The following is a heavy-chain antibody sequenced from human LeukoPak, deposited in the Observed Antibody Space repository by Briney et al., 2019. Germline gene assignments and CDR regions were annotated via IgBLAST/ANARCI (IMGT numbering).Heavy chain of an antibody. CDR1: GFTFSSYG. V-gene: IGHV3-33*01. D-gene: IGHD3-10*01. CDR2: IWYDGSKK. J-gene: IGHJ4*02. Sequence: GGSVRLSCAASGFTFSSYGMFWVRQAPGQGLEWVAIIWYDGSKKYYADSVKGRFTISRDDSKNTLYLQMSSLRVEDTAVYYCARDVGHYASGTSYFDYWGRGTQVTVSS. CDR3: ARDVGHYASGTSYFDY.